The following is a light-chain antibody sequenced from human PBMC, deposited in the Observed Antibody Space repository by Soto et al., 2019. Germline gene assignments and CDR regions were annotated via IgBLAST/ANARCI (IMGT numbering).Light chain of an antibody. CDR3: QQSYSKPLLT. Sequence: DIQMTQSPSSLSASVGDRVTIICRASQSISSYLNWYQQKPGKAPKFLIYAASTLESGVPSRFSGRGSGTDFTLTISSLQPEDSATYYCQQSYSKPLLTFGGGTKVEI. V-gene: IGKV1-39*01. J-gene: IGKJ4*01. CDR2: AAS. CDR1: QSISSY.